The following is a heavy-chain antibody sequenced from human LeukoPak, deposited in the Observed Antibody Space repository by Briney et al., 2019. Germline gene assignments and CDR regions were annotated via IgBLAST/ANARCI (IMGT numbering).Heavy chain of an antibody. V-gene: IGHV4-31*03. J-gene: IGHJ4*02. Sequence: SQTLSLTCTVSGGSISSGGYYWSWIRQHPGKGLEWIGYIYYSGSTYYNPSLKSRVTISVDTSKNQFSLKLSSVTAADTAVYYCARGGRVFGSGSYPLDYWGQGTLVTVSS. D-gene: IGHD3-10*01. CDR3: ARGGRVFGSGSYPLDY. CDR2: IYYSGST. CDR1: GGSISSGGYY.